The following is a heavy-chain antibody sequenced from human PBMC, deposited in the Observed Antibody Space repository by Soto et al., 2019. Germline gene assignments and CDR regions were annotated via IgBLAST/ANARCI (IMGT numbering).Heavy chain of an antibody. CDR3: ATGRISRGLDV. Sequence: PSETLSLTCAVSGDSITYYYWNWFRQPPGKGLEWIGYIYYSGTTNYNPSLKSRATILVDTSKNQFSLRLTSVTATDTAVYYCATGRISRGLDVWGQGTTVTVSS. CDR1: GDSITYYY. J-gene: IGHJ6*02. CDR2: IYYSGTT. V-gene: IGHV4-59*12.